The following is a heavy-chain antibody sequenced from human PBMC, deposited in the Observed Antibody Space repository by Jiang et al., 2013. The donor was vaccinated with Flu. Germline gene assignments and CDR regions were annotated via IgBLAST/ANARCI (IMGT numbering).Heavy chain of an antibody. J-gene: IGHJ4*02. V-gene: IGHV5-51*01. Sequence: GAEVKKPGESLRISCTASGYSFTSYWIGWVRQMPGKGLEWMGIIYPVDSDTRYSPSFQGQVTISADKSLNTAYLQWTSLKASDTAIYYCARSDGAAHFDSWGQGTLVTVSS. D-gene: IGHD4-17*01. CDR1: GYSFTSYW. CDR2: IYPVDSDT. CDR3: ARSDGAAHFDS.